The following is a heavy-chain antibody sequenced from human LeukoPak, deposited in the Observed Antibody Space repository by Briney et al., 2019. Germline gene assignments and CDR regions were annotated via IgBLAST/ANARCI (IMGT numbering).Heavy chain of an antibody. CDR3: ARDSYSSALEY. D-gene: IGHD6-19*01. CDR2: IWYDGSKK. V-gene: IGHV3-33*01. J-gene: IGHJ4*02. CDR1: GFTFSSYG. Sequence: GGPLRLSCAAPGFTFSSYGMHWVRQAPAKGLDWVAVIWYDGSKKYYADSVKGRFTISRDNSKNTLYLQMNSLRAEDTAVYYCARDSYSSALEYWGQGTLVTVSS.